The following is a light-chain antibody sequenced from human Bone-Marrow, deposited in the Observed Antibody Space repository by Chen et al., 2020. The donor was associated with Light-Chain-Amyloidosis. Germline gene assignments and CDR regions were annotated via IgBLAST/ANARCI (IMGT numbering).Light chain of an antibody. Sequence: PGVRATHPCRARQFVRSSYLAWYQQKPGRAPRLLIYGASIRATGIPARFSGSGSGTDFTLTISSLEPEDFAVYYCQQRVNWRTFGGGTKVEFK. J-gene: IGKJ4*01. CDR1: QFVRSSY. CDR2: GAS. CDR3: QQRVNWRT. V-gene: IGKV3D-20*02.